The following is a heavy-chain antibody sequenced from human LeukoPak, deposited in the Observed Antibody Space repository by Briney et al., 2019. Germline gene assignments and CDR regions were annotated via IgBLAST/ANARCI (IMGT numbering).Heavy chain of an antibody. V-gene: IGHV3-11*01. CDR2: ISSSGSNI. J-gene: IGHJ3*02. Sequence: GGSLRLSCAASGFTFSDYYMSWIRQAPGKGLEWVSYISSSGSNINYADSVKGRLTIPRDNAKNSLYLQMNSLRAEDTAVYYCARGTRGYSYGSGAFDIWGQGTMVTVSS. CDR1: GFTFSDYY. CDR3: ARGTRGYSYGSGAFDI. D-gene: IGHD5-18*01.